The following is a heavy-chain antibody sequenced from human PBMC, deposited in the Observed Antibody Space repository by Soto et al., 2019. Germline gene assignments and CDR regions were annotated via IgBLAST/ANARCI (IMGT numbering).Heavy chain of an antibody. CDR2: INQDGSEK. CDR1: GFTFRTYW. Sequence: EVQLVESGGGLVQPGGSLRLSCGASGFTFRTYWLSWVRQVPGKGLEWVANINQDGSEKNYVDSVMGRFTISRDNAKNSLYLQMSSLRAEDTALYYCARDGSTSWYSYDYHGMDVWGQGTTVTVSS. J-gene: IGHJ6*02. V-gene: IGHV3-7*05. D-gene: IGHD5-18*01. CDR3: ARDGSTSWYSYDYHGMDV.